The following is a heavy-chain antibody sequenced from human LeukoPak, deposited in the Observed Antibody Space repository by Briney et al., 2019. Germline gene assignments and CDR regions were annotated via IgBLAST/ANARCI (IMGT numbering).Heavy chain of an antibody. D-gene: IGHD3-16*01. Sequence: GGSLRLSCAASGFTFSSYAVSWVSQAPGKGLERVSAISGSGGSTYYADSVKGGFTSYRDNSKNTLYLQMNSLRADDTAVYYCAKYPNYDYVWGSYPVYGGQGTLVTVSS. CDR2: ISGSGGST. CDR3: AKYPNYDYVWGSYPVY. V-gene: IGHV3-23*01. J-gene: IGHJ4*02. CDR1: GFTFSSYA.